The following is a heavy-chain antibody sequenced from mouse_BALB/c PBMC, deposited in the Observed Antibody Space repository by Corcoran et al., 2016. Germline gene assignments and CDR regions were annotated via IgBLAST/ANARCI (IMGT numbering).Heavy chain of an antibody. J-gene: IGHJ2*01. CDR3: ARDYGSSYSYFDY. CDR2: INPYNGAT. Sequence: EVQLQQSGPERVKPGASVKISCKASGYSFTGYYMHWVKQSHVKSLEWIGRINPYNGATSYNQNFKDKASLTVDKSSSTAYMELHSLTSEDSAVDYCARDYGSSYSYFDYWGQGTTLTVSS. V-gene: IGHV1-26*01. D-gene: IGHD1-1*01. CDR1: GYSFTGYY.